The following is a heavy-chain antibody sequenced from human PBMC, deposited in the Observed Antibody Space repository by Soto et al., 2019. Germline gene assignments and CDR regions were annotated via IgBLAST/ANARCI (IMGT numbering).Heavy chain of an antibody. CDR3: ARARHDYGDYVRGLDYMDV. J-gene: IGHJ6*03. CDR2: IYHSGST. Sequence: SETLSLTCAVSSGSISSSNWWSWVRQPPGKGLEWIGEIYHSGSTNYNPSLKSRVTISVDKSKNQFSLKLSSVTAADTAVYYCARARHDYGDYVRGLDYMDVWGKGTTVTVSS. D-gene: IGHD4-17*01. CDR1: SGSISSSNW. V-gene: IGHV4-4*02.